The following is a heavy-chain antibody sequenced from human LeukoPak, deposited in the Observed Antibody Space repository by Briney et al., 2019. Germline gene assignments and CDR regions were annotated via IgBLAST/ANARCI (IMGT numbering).Heavy chain of an antibody. V-gene: IGHV1-69*01. CDR2: IIPIFGTA. Sequence: GASVKVSCKASGGTFSSYAISWVRHAPGQGLEWMGGIIPIFGTANYAQKFQGRVTITADESTSTAYMELSSLRSEDTAVYYCARANSSSFLYYFDYWGQGTLVTVSS. CDR1: GGTFSSYA. CDR3: ARANSSSFLYYFDY. J-gene: IGHJ4*02. D-gene: IGHD6-13*01.